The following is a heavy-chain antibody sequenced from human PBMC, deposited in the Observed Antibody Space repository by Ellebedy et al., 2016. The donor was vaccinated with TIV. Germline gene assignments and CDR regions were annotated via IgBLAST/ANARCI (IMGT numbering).Heavy chain of an antibody. J-gene: IGHJ6*02. V-gene: IGHV3-7*01. CDR3: ARGTHYYWFGMDV. Sequence: GESLKISCTASGFTFGDYAMSWVRQAPGKGLEWVANIKQDGSEKYYVDSVKGRFTISRDNAKDSLYLQMNSLTAEDTAVYYCARGTHYYWFGMDVWGQGTTVTVSS. CDR2: IKQDGSEK. CDR1: GFTFGDYA.